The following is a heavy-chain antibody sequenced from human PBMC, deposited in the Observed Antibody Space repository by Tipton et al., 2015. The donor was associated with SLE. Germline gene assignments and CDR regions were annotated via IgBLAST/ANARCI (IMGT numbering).Heavy chain of an antibody. J-gene: IGHJ4*02. CDR1: GFTFSSYA. D-gene: IGHD3-3*01. Sequence: SLRLSCAASGFTFSSYAMHWVRQPPGKGLEWVAVISYDAINKFYAESVKGRFTISRDNSKNTVYLQMNRLRSQDTAVYYCARDYDFWSGLPYWGQGTLVTVSS. CDR3: ARDYDFWSGLPY. V-gene: IGHV3-30*14. CDR2: ISYDAINK.